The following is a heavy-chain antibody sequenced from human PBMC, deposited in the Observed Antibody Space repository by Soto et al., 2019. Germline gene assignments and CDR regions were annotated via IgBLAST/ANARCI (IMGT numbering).Heavy chain of an antibody. D-gene: IGHD5-18*01. CDR3: ARDGRKELWVEGLNSMDV. J-gene: IGHJ6*02. V-gene: IGHV1-18*01. CDR1: GYTFTTYG. CDR2: ISGYNGQT. Sequence: QIQLVQSGPEVKKPGASVKVSCKASGYTFTTYGISWVRQAPGQGLEWMGWISGYNGQTNYAQKFRGRVTITTDTSTGTANMEMRRLRSDDTATYYCARDGRKELWVEGLNSMDVWGQGTTVTVSS.